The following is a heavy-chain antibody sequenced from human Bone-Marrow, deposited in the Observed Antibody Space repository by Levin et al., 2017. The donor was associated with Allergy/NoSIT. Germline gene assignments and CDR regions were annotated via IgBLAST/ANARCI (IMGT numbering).Heavy chain of an antibody. D-gene: IGHD3-16*02. CDR2: ISWNSGSI. V-gene: IGHV3-9*01. CDR3: AKDLRLSRRIMITFGGVIGT. Sequence: SCAASGFTFDDYAMHWVRQAPGKGLEWVSGISWNSGSIGYADSVKGRFTISRDNAKNSLYLQMNSLRAGDTALYYCAKDLRLSRRIMITFGGVIGTWGQGTLVTVSS. CDR1: GFTFDDYA. J-gene: IGHJ5*02.